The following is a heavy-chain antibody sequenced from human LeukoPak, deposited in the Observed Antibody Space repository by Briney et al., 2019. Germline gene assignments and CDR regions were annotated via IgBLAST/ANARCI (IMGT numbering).Heavy chain of an antibody. CDR2: ISGSGGST. V-gene: IGHV3-23*01. D-gene: IGHD6-19*01. J-gene: IGHJ4*02. CDR1: GFTVSSNY. CDR3: AKRQWLPRYYFDY. Sequence: GGSLRLSCAASGFTVSSNYMSWVRQAPGKGLEWVSAISGSGGSTYYADSVKGRFTISRDNSKNTLYLQMNSLRAEDTAVYYCAKRQWLPRYYFDYWGQGTLVTVSS.